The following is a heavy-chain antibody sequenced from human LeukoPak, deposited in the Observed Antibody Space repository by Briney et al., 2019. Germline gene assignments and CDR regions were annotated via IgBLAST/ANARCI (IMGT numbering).Heavy chain of an antibody. J-gene: IGHJ6*02. CDR3: ALVRGDPLSRFSSYSGMDV. D-gene: IGHD3-10*01. CDR2: MNPNSGNT. Sequence: ASVKVSCKASGYTFTSYDINWVRQATGQGLEWMGWMNPNSGNTGYAQKFQGRVTMTRNTSISTAYMELSSLRSEDTAVYYCALVRGDPLSRFSSYSGMDVWGPGTTVTVSS. CDR1: GYTFTSYD. V-gene: IGHV1-8*01.